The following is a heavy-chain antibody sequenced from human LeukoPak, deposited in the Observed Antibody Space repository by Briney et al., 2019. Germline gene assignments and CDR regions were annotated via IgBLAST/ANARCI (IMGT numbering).Heavy chain of an antibody. CDR2: INPNSGGT. J-gene: IGHJ4*02. D-gene: IGHD6-13*01. Sequence: ASVKVSCKASGYTFTSYGISWVRQAPGQGLEWMGWINPNSGGTNYAQKFQGRVTMTRDTSISTAYMELSRLRSDDTAVYYCARDSSSWYLGFDYWGQGTLVTVSS. V-gene: IGHV1-2*02. CDR3: ARDSSSWYLGFDY. CDR1: GYTFTSYG.